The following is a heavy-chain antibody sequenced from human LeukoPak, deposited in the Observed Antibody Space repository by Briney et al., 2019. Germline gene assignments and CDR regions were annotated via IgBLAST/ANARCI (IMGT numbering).Heavy chain of an antibody. Sequence: GASVTVSFTASGYTFTSQFLHWVRQAPGQGLEWMGIINPSGGATSYAQKFQGRVTMTRDTSTRTVYLELTSLRSEDTAVFYCAREAAGGTKNFDYWGQGTLVTVSS. CDR3: AREAAGGTKNFDY. CDR2: INPSGGAT. CDR1: GYTFTSQF. D-gene: IGHD6-13*01. J-gene: IGHJ4*02. V-gene: IGHV1-46*01.